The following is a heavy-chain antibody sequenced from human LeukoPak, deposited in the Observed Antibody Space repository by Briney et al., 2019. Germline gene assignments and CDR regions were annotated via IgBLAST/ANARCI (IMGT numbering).Heavy chain of an antibody. CDR2: IYYSGST. J-gene: IGHJ4*02. D-gene: IGHD3-22*01. CDR1: GGSISSYY. V-gene: IGHV4-59*01. CDR3: ARGRLGYDSSGYSSNFVY. Sequence: SETLSLTCTVSGGSISSYYWSWIRQPPGKGLEWIGYIYYSGSTNYNPSLKSRVTISVDTSKNQFSLKLSSVTAADTAVYYCARGRLGYDSSGYSSNFVYWGQGTLVTASS.